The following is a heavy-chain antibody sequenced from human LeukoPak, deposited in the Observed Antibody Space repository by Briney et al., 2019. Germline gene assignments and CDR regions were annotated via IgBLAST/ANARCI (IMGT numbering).Heavy chain of an antibody. CDR2: IYPGDSDT. D-gene: IGHD3-22*01. CDR3: ARPYYYDSSGYSSYFDY. Sequence: GESLKISCKGSGYGFTSYWIGWVRQMPGKGLEWMGIIYPGDSDTRYSPSFQGQVTISADKSISTAYLQWSSLKASDTAMYYCARPYYYDSSGYSSYFDYWGQGTLVTVSS. V-gene: IGHV5-51*01. CDR1: GYGFTSYW. J-gene: IGHJ4*02.